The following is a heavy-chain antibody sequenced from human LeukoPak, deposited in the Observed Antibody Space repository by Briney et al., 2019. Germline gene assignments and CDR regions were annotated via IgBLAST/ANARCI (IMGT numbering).Heavy chain of an antibody. J-gene: IGHJ4*02. V-gene: IGHV4-34*01. CDR1: GGSFSGYY. Sequence: SETLSLTCAVYGGSFSGYYWSWIRQPPGKGLEWIGEINHSGSTNYNPSLKSRVTISVDTSKNQFSLKLSSVTAADTAVYYCAICSGGSCDYWGQGTLVTVSS. D-gene: IGHD2-15*01. CDR3: AICSGGSCDY. CDR2: INHSGST.